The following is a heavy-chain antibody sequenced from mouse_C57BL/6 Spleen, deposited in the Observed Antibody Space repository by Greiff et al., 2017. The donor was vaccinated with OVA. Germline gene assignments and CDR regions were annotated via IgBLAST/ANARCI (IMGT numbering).Heavy chain of an antibody. V-gene: IGHV1-82*01. J-gene: IGHJ1*03. CDR3: ARSEIITTVVADWYFDV. Sequence: VKLMESGPELVKPGASVKISCKASGYAFSSSWMNWVKQRPGKGLEWIGRIYPGDGDTNYNGKFKGKATLTADKSSSTAYMQLSSLTSEDSAVYFCARSEIITTVVADWYFDVWGTGTTVTVSS. D-gene: IGHD1-1*01. CDR2: IYPGDGDT. CDR1: GYAFSSSW.